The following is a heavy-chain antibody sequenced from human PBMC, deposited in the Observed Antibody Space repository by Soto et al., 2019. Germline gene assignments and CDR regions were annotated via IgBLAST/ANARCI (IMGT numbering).Heavy chain of an antibody. CDR1: GFTFSSYG. CDR2: ISYDGSNK. D-gene: IGHD1-26*01. J-gene: IGHJ6*03. CDR3: AKAVGYYYYYMDV. V-gene: IGHV3-30*18. Sequence: GGSLRLSCAASGFTFSSYGMHWVRQAPGKGLEWVAVISYDGSNKYYADAVQGRLTISRDNSKNTLYLQMNSLRAEDTAVYYCAKAVGYYYYYMDVWGKGTTVTVSS.